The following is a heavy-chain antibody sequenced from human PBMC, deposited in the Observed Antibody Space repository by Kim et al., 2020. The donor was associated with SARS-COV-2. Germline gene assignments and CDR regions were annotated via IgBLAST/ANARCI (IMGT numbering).Heavy chain of an antibody. CDR1: GFTFSSYG. CDR2: IWYDGSNK. J-gene: IGHJ4*02. V-gene: IGHV3-33*01. D-gene: IGHD5-12*01. Sequence: GGSLRLSCAASGFTFSSYGMHWVRQAPGKGLEWVAVIWYDGSNKYYADSVKGRFTISRDNSKNTLYLQMNSLRAEDTAVYYCERDNLLIVDEVATMDYWGQGTLVTVSS. CDR3: ERDNLLIVDEVATMDY.